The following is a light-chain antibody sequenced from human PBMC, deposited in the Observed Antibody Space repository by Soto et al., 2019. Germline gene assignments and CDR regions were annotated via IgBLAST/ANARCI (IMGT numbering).Light chain of an antibody. CDR1: QGISSY. J-gene: IGKJ2*01. V-gene: IGKV1-8*01. CDR3: QQYYSYHWT. Sequence: AIRMTQSPSSLSASTGDRVTITCRASQGISSYLAWYQQKPGKAPKLLIYAASTLQSGVPSRFSGSGSGTAFTLTISCLQSEDFATYYCQQYYSYHWTFGQGTKMEIK. CDR2: AAS.